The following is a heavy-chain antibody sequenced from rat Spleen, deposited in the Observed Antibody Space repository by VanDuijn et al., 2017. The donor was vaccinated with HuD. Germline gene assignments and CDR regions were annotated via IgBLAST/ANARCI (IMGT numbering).Heavy chain of an antibody. Sequence: QVQLKESGPGLVQPSQTLSLTCTVSGFSLTGNNVHWVRQPPGKGLEWMGGIWGDGSTDYNSVLKSRLSISRDTSKSQVFLKMNSLQTEDTAVYFCSRGFMRFAYWGQGTLVTVSS. CDR1: GFSLTGNN. CDR2: IWGDGST. J-gene: IGHJ3*01. CDR3: SRGFMRFAY. V-gene: IGHV2-1*01. D-gene: IGHD4-1*01.